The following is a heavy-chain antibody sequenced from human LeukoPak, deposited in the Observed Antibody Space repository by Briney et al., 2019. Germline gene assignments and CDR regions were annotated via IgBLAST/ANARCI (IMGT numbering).Heavy chain of an antibody. D-gene: IGHD1-26*01. J-gene: IGHJ4*02. CDR3: ARQSGTYWGLDY. Sequence: ASVTVSCKASGYTFTDYYIHWVRQAPGHGLEWLGWMNVKTGATSSAQRFPGRFTMTRDTSIGTASMEFSSLTSDDTAVYYCARQSGTYWGLDYWGQGTLVTVS. V-gene: IGHV1-2*02. CDR1: GYTFTDYY. CDR2: MNVKTGAT.